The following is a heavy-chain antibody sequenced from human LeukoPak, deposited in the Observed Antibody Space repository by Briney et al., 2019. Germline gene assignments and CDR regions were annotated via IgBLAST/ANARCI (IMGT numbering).Heavy chain of an antibody. J-gene: IGHJ4*02. V-gene: IGHV4-59*12. D-gene: IGHD3-3*01. CDR3: ARGLNDSWTGENY. CDR1: GGSISSYY. Sequence: SETLSLTCTVSGGSISSYYWSWIRQPPGKGLEWIGYIYYSGSTNYNPSLKSRVTISLDTSKSQFSLKVRYVTAADTAVYYCARGLNDSWTGENYWGQGTLVTVSS. CDR2: IYYSGST.